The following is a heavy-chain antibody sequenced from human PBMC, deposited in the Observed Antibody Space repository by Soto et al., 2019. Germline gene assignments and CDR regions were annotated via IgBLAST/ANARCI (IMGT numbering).Heavy chain of an antibody. CDR3: ARASPGLYNWFDP. CDR2: IYYSGST. D-gene: IGHD3-10*01. V-gene: IGHV4-39*01. J-gene: IGHJ5*02. CDR1: GGSISSSSYY. Sequence: SETLSLTCTVSGGSISSSSYYWGWIRQPPGKGLEWIGSIYYSGSTYYNPSLKSRVTISVDTSKNQFSLKLSSVTAADTAVYYCARASPGLYNWFDPWGQGTLVTVSS.